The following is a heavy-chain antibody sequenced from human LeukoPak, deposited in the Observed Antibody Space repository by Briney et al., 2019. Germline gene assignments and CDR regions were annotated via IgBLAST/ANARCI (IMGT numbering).Heavy chain of an antibody. CDR3: ARDMVRGQYPPDFDY. V-gene: IGHV3-7*01. CDR1: GFTSGTSW. Sequence: GGSLRLSCAASGFTSGTSWMSWVRQAPGKGLEWVANINQDGSAQYYVDSVKGRFTISRDNAKSSLYLQMNSLRAEDTAVYYCARDMVRGQYPPDFDYWGQGTLVTVSS. J-gene: IGHJ4*02. D-gene: IGHD3-10*01. CDR2: INQDGSAQ.